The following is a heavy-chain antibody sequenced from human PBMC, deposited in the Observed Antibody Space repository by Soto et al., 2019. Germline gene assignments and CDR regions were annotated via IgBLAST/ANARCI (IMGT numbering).Heavy chain of an antibody. Sequence: PSETLSLTCTVSGGSISSYYWSWIRQSPGKGLEWIGYIYYSGSTNYNPSLSSRVTISVDTSKNQFSLKLTSVTAADTAVYFCARGARRLSSFDYWGQGTLVTVSS. CDR3: ARGARRLSSFDY. CDR1: GGSISSYY. V-gene: IGHV4-59*01. J-gene: IGHJ4*02. CDR2: IYYSGST. D-gene: IGHD3-3*02.